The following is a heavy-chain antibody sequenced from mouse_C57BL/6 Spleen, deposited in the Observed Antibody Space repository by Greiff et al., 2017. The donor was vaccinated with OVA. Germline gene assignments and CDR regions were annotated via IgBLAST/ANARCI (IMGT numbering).Heavy chain of an antibody. CDR2: LDPENGYT. V-gene: IGHV14-4*01. Sequence: DVQLQESGAELVRPGASVKLSCTASGFNIKDDYMHWVKQRPEQGLEWIGWLDPENGYTEYASKFQGKATITADTSSNTAYLQLSSLTSDDTAGYYCTTRRMDYWGQGTSVTVSS. J-gene: IGHJ4*01. CDR1: GFNIKDDY. CDR3: TTRRMDY.